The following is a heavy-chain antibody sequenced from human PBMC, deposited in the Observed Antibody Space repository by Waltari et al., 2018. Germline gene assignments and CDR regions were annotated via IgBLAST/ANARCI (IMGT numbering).Heavy chain of an antibody. D-gene: IGHD2-2*02. V-gene: IGHV3-23*01. Sequence: EVQLLESGGGLVQPGGSLRLSCAASGFTFSSYAMSWVRQAPGKGLEWFSAISGSGGSTYYADSVKGRFTISRDNSKNTLYLQMNSLRAEDTAVYYCATHGPIVVPAAILGYYYYGMDVWGQGTTVTVSS. CDR3: ATHGPIVVPAAILGYYYYGMDV. J-gene: IGHJ6*02. CDR1: GFTFSSYA. CDR2: ISGSGGST.